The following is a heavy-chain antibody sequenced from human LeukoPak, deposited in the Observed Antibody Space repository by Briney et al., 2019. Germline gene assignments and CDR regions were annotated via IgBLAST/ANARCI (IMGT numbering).Heavy chain of an antibody. J-gene: IGHJ6*03. CDR2: ISSSSSYI. CDR3: ARGHTLLWFGAGGPDYYYYMDV. V-gene: IGHV3-21*01. D-gene: IGHD3-10*01. CDR1: GFTFSSYA. Sequence: PGGSLRLSCAASGFTFSSYAMSWVRQAPGKGLEWVSSISSSSSYIYYADSVKGRFTISRDNAKNSLYLQMNSLRAEDTAVYYCARGHTLLWFGAGGPDYYYYMDVWGKGTTVTVSS.